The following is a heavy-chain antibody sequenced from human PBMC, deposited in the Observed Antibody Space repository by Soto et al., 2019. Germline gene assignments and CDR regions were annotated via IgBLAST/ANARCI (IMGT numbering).Heavy chain of an antibody. V-gene: IGHV3-73*01. J-gene: IGHJ4*02. D-gene: IGHD4-17*01. CDR3: TRGYGDYVRDY. CDR1: GFTFSGSA. Sequence: EVQLVESGGGLVQPGESLKLCCAVSGFTFSGSAMHWVRRASGKGLEWVGRMRSKAINYATAYAASVKGRFTISREDSKNTAYLQMNSLKSEETAVYYCTRGYGDYVRDYWGQGTLVTVSS. CDR2: MRSKAINYAT.